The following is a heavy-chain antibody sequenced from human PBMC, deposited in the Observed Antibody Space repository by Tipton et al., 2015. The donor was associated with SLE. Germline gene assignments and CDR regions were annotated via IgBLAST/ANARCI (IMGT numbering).Heavy chain of an antibody. V-gene: IGHV4-30-2*01. CDR3: AREKSGSSIDY. J-gene: IGHJ4*02. D-gene: IGHD1-26*01. CDR1: GASISTEGYS. CDR2: ILHTGSA. Sequence: TLSLTCVVSGASISTEGYSWSWLRQPPGKGLEWIGYILHTGSAYYNPSLKSRATISADTSKNQFSLRVNSVTSADTAVYYCAREKSGSSIDYWGQGTLVTVSS.